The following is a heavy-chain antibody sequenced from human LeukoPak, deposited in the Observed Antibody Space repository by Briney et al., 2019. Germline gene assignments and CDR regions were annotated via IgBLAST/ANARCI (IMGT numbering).Heavy chain of an antibody. CDR2: ISAYNGNT. CDR1: GYTFTSYD. Sequence: GASVKVSCKTSGYTFTSYDLNWVRQATGQGLEWMGWISAYNGNTNYAQKLQGRVTMTTDTSTSTAYMELRSLRSDDTAVYYCARSMIAVAGTLPRPDYYYYMDVWGKGTTVTVSS. D-gene: IGHD6-19*01. V-gene: IGHV1-18*01. J-gene: IGHJ6*03. CDR3: ARSMIAVAGTLPRPDYYYYMDV.